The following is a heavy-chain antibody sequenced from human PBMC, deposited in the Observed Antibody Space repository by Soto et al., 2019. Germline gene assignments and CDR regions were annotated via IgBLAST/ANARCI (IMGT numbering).Heavy chain of an antibody. Sequence: QVQLQQWGAGLLKPSETLSLTCAVYGGSFSGYYWSWIRQPPGKGLGWIGEINHSGSTNYNPSLKSRVTISVDTSKNQFSLKLSSVTAADTAVYYCARAYGMDVWGQGTTVTVSS. CDR1: GGSFSGYY. J-gene: IGHJ6*02. V-gene: IGHV4-34*01. CDR3: ARAYGMDV. CDR2: INHSGST.